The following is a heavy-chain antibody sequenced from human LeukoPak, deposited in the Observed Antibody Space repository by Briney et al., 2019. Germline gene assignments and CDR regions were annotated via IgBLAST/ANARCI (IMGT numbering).Heavy chain of an antibody. CDR3: ASNMVVTAPLDY. Sequence: GGSLRLSCAASGFTFSDYYMSWIRQAPGKGLEWVSYISSSGSTIYYADSVKGRFTISRDNAKNSLYLQMNSLRAEDTAVYYCASNMVVTAPLDYWGQGTLVTVCS. D-gene: IGHD2-21*02. J-gene: IGHJ4*02. CDR2: ISSSGSTI. CDR1: GFTFSDYY. V-gene: IGHV3-11*01.